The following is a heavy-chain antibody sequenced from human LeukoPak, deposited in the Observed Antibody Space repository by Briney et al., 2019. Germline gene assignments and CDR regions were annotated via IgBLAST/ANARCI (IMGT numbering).Heavy chain of an antibody. V-gene: IGHV1-69*13. J-gene: IGHJ4*02. CDR3: ARDLMAAAGPFDC. CDR2: IIPIFGAA. CDR1: GGTFSSYA. Sequence: ASVKVSCKASGGTFSSYAISWVRQAPGQGLEWMGGIIPIFGAANYAQKFQGRVTNTADESTSTAYMELSSLRSEDTAVYYCARDLMAAAGPFDCWGQGTLVTVSS. D-gene: IGHD6-13*01.